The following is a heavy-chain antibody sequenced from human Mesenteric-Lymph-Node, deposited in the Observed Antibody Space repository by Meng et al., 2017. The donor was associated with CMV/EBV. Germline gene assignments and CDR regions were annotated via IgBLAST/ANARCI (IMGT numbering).Heavy chain of an antibody. CDR2: INHSGST. CDR1: GGSFSGYY. CDR3: ARGSSYDILTGYFDY. V-gene: IGHV4-34*01. D-gene: IGHD3-9*01. J-gene: IGHJ4*02. Sequence: QGQFHQWGACLFEPSAPLSVTGAVYGGSFSGYYWNWIRQSPEKGLEWIGEINHSGSTTYNPSFTSRIIISVDTSTNQISLNMSSVTAADTAVYYCARGSSYDILTGYFDYWGQGALVTVSS.